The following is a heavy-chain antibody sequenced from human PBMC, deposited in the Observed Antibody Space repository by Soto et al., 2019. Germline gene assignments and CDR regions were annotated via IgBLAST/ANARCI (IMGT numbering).Heavy chain of an antibody. CDR3: SRGVLA. CDR1: GASVSRGGSS. J-gene: IGHJ5*02. V-gene: IGHV4-30-2*01. Sequence: SETMSLTCSVGGASVSRGGSSWCWTRQPPGKGLEWIGSISPFGTPDYNPSLKSRVTISVDRSKNHISLELSSVTAADTAVYYCSRGVLAWGPGTLVTVSS. D-gene: IGHD2-8*01. CDR2: ISPFGTP.